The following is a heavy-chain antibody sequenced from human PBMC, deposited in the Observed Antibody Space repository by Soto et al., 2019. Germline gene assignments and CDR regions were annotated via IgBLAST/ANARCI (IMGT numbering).Heavy chain of an antibody. D-gene: IGHD4-4*01. CDR2: ISWDNEK. CDR3: LRSPLFDHTIPLSHWLVP. Sequence: QITLKESGPTLVKPTQTLTLTCTFSGFSLTTTGVGVGWIRQPPGKALEWLALISWDNEKRYSPSLKSRLTISQDTSKNEVVLPMTTMEPLDTGMDYRLRSPLFDHTIPLSHWLVPRCQGQLLTVSS. V-gene: IGHV2-5*02. J-gene: IGHJ5*02. CDR1: GFSLTTTGVG.